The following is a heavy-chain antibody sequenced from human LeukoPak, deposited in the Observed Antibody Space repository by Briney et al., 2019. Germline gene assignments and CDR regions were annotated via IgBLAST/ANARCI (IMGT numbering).Heavy chain of an antibody. D-gene: IGHD3-10*02. J-gene: IGHJ6*04. V-gene: IGHV3-48*03. CDR2: ISSSGSTI. CDR3: AELGITMIGGV. Sequence: PGGSLRLSCAASGFTFSSYEMNWVRQAPGKGLEWVSYISSSGSTIYYADSVKGRSTTSRDNAKNSLYLQMNSLRAEDTAVYYCAELGITMIGGVWGKGTTVTISS. CDR1: GFTFSSYE.